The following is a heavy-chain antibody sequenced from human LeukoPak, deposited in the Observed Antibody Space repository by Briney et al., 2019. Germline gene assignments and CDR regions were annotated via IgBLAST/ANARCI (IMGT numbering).Heavy chain of an antibody. Sequence: PGGSLRLSCAASGFTFSSYGMHWVRQAPGKGLEWVAFIRYDGSNKYYADSVKGRFTISRDNSKNTLYLQMNSLRAEDTAVYYCANAGSSWYLVVDYWGQGTLVTVSS. CDR1: GFTFSSYG. CDR2: IRYDGSNK. D-gene: IGHD6-13*01. CDR3: ANAGSSWYLVVDY. J-gene: IGHJ4*02. V-gene: IGHV3-30*02.